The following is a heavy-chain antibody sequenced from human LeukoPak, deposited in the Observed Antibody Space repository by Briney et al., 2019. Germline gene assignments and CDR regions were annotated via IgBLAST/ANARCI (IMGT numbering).Heavy chain of an antibody. V-gene: IGHV3-74*01. CDR1: GFIFSNYW. J-gene: IGHJ4*02. CDR3: ARQHRYCSPATCSFKHFDY. D-gene: IGHD3-16*02. CDR2: IKTDGSDA. Sequence: GGFLRLSCAASGFIFSNYWMHWVRQAPGKGLVWVSRIKTDGSDATYADSVKGRFTISRDNAKNALYLQMNSLRDEDTAVYYCARQHRYCSPATCSFKHFDYWGQGTLVTVSS.